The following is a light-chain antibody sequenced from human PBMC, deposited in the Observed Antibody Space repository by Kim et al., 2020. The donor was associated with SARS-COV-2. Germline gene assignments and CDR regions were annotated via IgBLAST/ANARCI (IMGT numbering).Light chain of an antibody. J-gene: IGLJ2*01. Sequence: GHSFTISFTGPSTDIDYYNYISCYHQHPGKAPKLLIFDVTKRPSAISNRFSGSKSGYTASLTISGLRAEDEADYYCSSFTSSSTLLFGGGTQLTVL. CDR3: SSFTSSSTLL. CDR2: DVT. CDR1: STDIDYYNY. V-gene: IGLV2-14*04.